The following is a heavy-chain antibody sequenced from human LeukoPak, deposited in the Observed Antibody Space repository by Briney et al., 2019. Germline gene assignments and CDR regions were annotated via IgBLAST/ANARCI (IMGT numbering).Heavy chain of an antibody. CDR1: GYTFTSYG. V-gene: IGHV1-18*01. CDR2: ISAYNGNT. CDR3: ARDPDDYGGNSPFDY. J-gene: IGHJ4*02. D-gene: IGHD4-23*01. Sequence: ASVTVSCKASGYTFTSYGISWVRQAPGQGLEWMGWISAYNGNTNYAQKLQGRVTMTTDTSTSTAYMELRSLRSDDTAVYYCARDPDDYGGNSPFDYWGQGTLVTVSS.